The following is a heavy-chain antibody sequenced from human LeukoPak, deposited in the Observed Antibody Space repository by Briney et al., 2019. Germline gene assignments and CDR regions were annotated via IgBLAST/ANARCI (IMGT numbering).Heavy chain of an antibody. CDR2: ISAYNGNT. CDR3: ARVRRVAAAGTQARYFDY. V-gene: IGHV1-18*01. Sequence: ASVKVSCKASGFPFTTYYFHWVRQAPGRGLEWMGWISAYNGNTNYAQKLQGRVTMTTDTSTSTAYMELRSLRSDDTAVYYCARVRRVAAAGTQARYFDYWGQGTLVTVSS. D-gene: IGHD6-13*01. J-gene: IGHJ4*02. CDR1: GFPFTTYY.